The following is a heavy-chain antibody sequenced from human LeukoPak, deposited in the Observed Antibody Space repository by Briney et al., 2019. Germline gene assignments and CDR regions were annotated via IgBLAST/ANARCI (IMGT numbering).Heavy chain of an antibody. CDR1: GFTFRTYW. Sequence: PGGSLRLSCAASGFTFRTYWMHWVRQAPGKGLVWVSRIDNGGSVTIYADSVKGRFTVSRDNAKNTVYLQMNSLRVGDTAGYYCASGGFSHGFDIWGQGTVVTVSS. CDR3: ASGGFSHGFDI. V-gene: IGHV3-74*01. CDR2: IDNGGSVT. J-gene: IGHJ3*02. D-gene: IGHD4-23*01.